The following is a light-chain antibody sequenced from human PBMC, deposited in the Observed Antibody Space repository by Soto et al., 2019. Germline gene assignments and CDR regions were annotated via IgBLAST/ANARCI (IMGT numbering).Light chain of an antibody. CDR1: QSVSSSY. CDR3: QQYGSSPMT. J-gene: IGKJ1*01. Sequence: EVMLSQSPGTLSLSTGERATVSCRASQSVSSSYLAWYQQKPGQAPRLLIYGASSRATGIPDRFSGSGSGTDFTLTISRLEPEDFAVYYCQQYGSSPMTFGQGTMVDIK. CDR2: GAS. V-gene: IGKV3-20*01.